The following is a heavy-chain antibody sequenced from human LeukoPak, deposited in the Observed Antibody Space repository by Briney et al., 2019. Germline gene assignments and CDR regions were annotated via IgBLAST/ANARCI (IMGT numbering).Heavy chain of an antibody. Sequence: SETLSLTCTVSGGSISSGDYYWSWIRQPPGKGLEWIGNIYYSGSTYYNPSVKSRVTISVDTSKNQFSLKLSSVTAADTAVYYCARIPWRHIGRYCFDYWGQGTLVAVSS. CDR3: ARIPWRHIGRYCFDY. J-gene: IGHJ4*02. D-gene: IGHD5-24*01. V-gene: IGHV4-30-4*01. CDR2: IYYSGST. CDR1: GGSISSGDYY.